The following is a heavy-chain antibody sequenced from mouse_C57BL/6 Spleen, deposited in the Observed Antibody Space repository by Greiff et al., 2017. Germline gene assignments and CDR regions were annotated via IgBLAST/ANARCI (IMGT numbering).Heavy chain of an antibody. V-gene: IGHV1-69*01. CDR3: ASQTDDSSYGYFDD. Sequence: QVQLQQPGAELVMPGASVKLSCKASGYTFTSYWMHWVKQRPGQGLEWIGEIDPSDSYTNYNQKFKGKSTLTIDKSSSSAYMQLSSLTSEDSAVYDCASQTDDSSYGYFDDWGTGTTVTVSS. CDR1: GYTFTSYW. J-gene: IGHJ1*03. D-gene: IGHD3-2*01. CDR2: IDPSDSYT.